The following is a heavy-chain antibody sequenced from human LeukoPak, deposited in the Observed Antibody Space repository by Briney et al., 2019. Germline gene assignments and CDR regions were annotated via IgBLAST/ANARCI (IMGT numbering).Heavy chain of an antibody. J-gene: IGHJ6*02. CDR2: ISSSGSTI. D-gene: IGHD3-10*01. CDR3: ARDSVRLDYYGSAYLSTNYGMDV. V-gene: IGHV3-48*03. Sequence: GGSLRLSCAASGFTFSSYEMNWVRQAPGKGLEWVSYISSSGSTIYYADPVKGRFTISRDNAKNSLYLQMNSLRAEDTAVYYCARDSVRLDYYGSAYLSTNYGMDVWGQGTTVTVSS. CDR1: GFTFSSYE.